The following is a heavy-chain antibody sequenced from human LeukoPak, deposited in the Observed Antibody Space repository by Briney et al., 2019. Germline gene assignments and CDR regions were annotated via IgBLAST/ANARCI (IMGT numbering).Heavy chain of an antibody. J-gene: IGHJ4*02. CDR3: AREGCSSISCPFDY. D-gene: IGHD2-2*01. V-gene: IGHV4-4*07. CDR1: GGSISSYY. CDR2: IYTSGST. Sequence: SETLSLTCTVSGGSISSYYWSWIRQPAGKGLEWIGRIYTSGSTNYNPSLKSRVTMSVDTSKNQFSLKLSSVTAADTAVYYCAREGCSSISCPFDYWGQGTLVTVSS.